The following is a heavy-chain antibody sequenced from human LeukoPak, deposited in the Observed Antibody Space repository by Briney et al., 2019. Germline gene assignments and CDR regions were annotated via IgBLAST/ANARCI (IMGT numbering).Heavy chain of an antibody. D-gene: IGHD2/OR15-2a*01. CDR3: ARRQNIVYPNWFDP. Sequence: SETLSLTCTVSGGSISSYYWSWIRQPPGKGLEWIGYIYYSGRTNYNPSLKSRVTIPVDTSKNQFSLKLSSVTAADTAVYYCARRQNIVYPNWFDPWGQGTLVTVSS. CDR2: IYYSGRT. J-gene: IGHJ5*02. V-gene: IGHV4-59*08. CDR1: GGSISSYY.